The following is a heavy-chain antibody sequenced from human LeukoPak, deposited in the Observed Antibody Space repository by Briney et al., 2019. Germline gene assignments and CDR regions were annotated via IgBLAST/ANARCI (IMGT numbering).Heavy chain of an antibody. D-gene: IGHD2-21*01. CDR1: GGSISSGGDY. CDR3: ARVWTKVVMDV. Sequence: PSETLSLTCTVSGGSISSGGDYWSWIRQHPGKGLEWIGYIYYSGSTYYNPSLKSRVTISVDTSKNQFSLKLSSVTAADTAVYYCARVWTKVVMDVWGQGTTVTVSS. J-gene: IGHJ6*02. CDR2: IYYSGST. V-gene: IGHV4-31*03.